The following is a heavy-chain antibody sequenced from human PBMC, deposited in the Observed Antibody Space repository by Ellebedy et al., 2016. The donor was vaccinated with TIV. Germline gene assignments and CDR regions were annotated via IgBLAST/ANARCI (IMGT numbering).Heavy chain of an antibody. V-gene: IGHV5-10-1*01. CDR1: GYNFTSYW. D-gene: IGHD6-19*01. CDR3: ARATVAGLFDY. Sequence: GESLKISCKASGYNFTSYWISWVRQTPGKGLEWMGRIDPRDSYTKYSPSFQGHVTISTDKSISTAYLQWSSLKASDTAMYYCARATVAGLFDYWGQGTLVTVSS. J-gene: IGHJ4*02. CDR2: IDPRDSYT.